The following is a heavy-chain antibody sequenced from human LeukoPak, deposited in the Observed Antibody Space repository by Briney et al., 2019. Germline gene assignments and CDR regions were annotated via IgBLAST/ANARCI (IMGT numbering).Heavy chain of an antibody. CDR2: ISGYNGNT. Sequence: ASVKVSCKASGYTFSTYGITWVRQAPGQGLEWMGWISGYNGNTNYAQKFQGRVTMTTDTTTTTAYMELRSLRSDDTAVYYCARDGYFDFWGQGTLVSVSS. CDR3: ARDGYFDF. J-gene: IGHJ4*02. V-gene: IGHV1-18*01. CDR1: GYTFSTYG.